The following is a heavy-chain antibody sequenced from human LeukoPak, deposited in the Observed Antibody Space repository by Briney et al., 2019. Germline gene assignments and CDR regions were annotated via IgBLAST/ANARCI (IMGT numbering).Heavy chain of an antibody. D-gene: IGHD5-24*01. CDR1: SGSISSYY. CDR2: IYYSGST. Sequence: SETLSLTCTVSSGSISSYYWSWIRQPPGKGLEWIGYIYYSGSTNYNPSLKSRVTISVDTSKNQFSLKLGSVTAADTAVYYCARVAEEMATAGWFDPWGQGTLVTVSS. V-gene: IGHV4-59*08. J-gene: IGHJ5*02. CDR3: ARVAEEMATAGWFDP.